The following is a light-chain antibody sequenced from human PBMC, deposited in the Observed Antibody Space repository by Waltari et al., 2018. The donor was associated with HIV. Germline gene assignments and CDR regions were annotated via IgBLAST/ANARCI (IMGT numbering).Light chain of an antibody. Sequence: QAALTQPPSASGSPGQSVTISCTGTSSDVGVYKYVSWYQQHPGKAPKLMIYEVSKRPSGVPDRFSGSKSGNTASLTVSGLQSEDESDYYCAAWDDSLNGYVFGSGTKVTVL. J-gene: IGLJ1*01. CDR2: EVS. CDR1: SSDVGVYKY. V-gene: IGLV2-8*01. CDR3: AAWDDSLNGYV.